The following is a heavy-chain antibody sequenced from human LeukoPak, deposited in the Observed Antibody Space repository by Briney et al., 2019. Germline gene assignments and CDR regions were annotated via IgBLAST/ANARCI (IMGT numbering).Heavy chain of an antibody. D-gene: IGHD6-13*01. CDR3: ARKRPGTYPFDY. V-gene: IGHV3-23*01. CDR2: SGTSGDT. CDR1: GFTFSTYA. J-gene: IGHJ4*02. Sequence: GGSLRLSCAASGFTFSTYALNWVRQAPGKGLEWVSASGTSGDTYYADSVRGRFTISRDNAKNMVYLQMSSLRAEDTALYYCARKRPGTYPFDYWGQGTLVTVSS.